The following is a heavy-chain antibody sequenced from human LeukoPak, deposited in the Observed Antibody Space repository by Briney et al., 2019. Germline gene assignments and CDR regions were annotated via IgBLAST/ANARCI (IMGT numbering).Heavy chain of an antibody. J-gene: IGHJ5*02. CDR1: GGSISSYY. CDR2: IYYSGSN. CDR3: ARGLGYCSGGSCRNWFDP. V-gene: IGHV4-59*01. D-gene: IGHD2-15*01. Sequence: SETLSLTCTVSGGSISSYYWSWIRQPPGQGLEGFGYIYYSGSNNYNPSLKSRITISVDTSKNHFSLKLSSVTAADTAVYYCARGLGYCSGGSCRNWFDPWGQGTLVTVSS.